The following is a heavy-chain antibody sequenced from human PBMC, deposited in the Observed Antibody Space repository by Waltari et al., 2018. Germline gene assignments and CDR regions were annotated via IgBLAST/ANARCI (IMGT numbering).Heavy chain of an antibody. CDR3: ARAKQWLVDRYYFDY. D-gene: IGHD6-19*01. CDR2: IYYSGST. V-gene: IGHV4-59*01. J-gene: IGHJ4*02. Sequence: QVQLQESGPGLVKPSETLSLTCTVSGGSISSYYWSWIRQPPGKGLDWIGYIYYSGSTNCNPSLKSRATISVDTSKNQFSLKLSSVTAADTAVYYCARAKQWLVDRYYFDYWGQGTLVTVSS. CDR1: GGSISSYY.